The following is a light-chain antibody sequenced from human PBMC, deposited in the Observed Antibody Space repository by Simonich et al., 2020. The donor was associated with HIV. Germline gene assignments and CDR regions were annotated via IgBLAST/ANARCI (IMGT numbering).Light chain of an antibody. V-gene: IGLV2-14*03. Sequence: QSALTQPASVSGSPGQSITISCTGTSSNVGGDNYVPWYQQHPGKAPNIMIYDVSKRPSGVSNRFSGAKSGNTASLTSSRLRAEDEADYYCSSYTGSNTVIFGGGTKLTVL. CDR2: DVS. CDR1: SSNVGGDNY. CDR3: SSYTGSNTVI. J-gene: IGLJ2*01.